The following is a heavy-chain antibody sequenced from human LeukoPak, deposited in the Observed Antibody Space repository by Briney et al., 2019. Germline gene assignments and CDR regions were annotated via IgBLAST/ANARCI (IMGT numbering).Heavy chain of an antibody. CDR3: ARDLFRWELLNYFDY. V-gene: IGHV3-7*01. D-gene: IGHD1-26*01. CDR2: IKQDGSEK. Sequence: PGGSLRLSCAASGFTFSSYWMSWVRQAPGKGLEWMANIKQDGSEKYYVDSVKGRFTISRDNAKNSLYLQMNSLRAEDTAVYYCARDLFRWELLNYFDYWGQGTLVTVSS. CDR1: GFTFSSYW. J-gene: IGHJ4*02.